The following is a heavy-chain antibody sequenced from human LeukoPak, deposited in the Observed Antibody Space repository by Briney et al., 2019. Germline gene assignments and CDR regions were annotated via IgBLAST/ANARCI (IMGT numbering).Heavy chain of an antibody. D-gene: IGHD1-26*01. CDR1: GGSISSYY. CDR3: ARVFYSGNVDP. Sequence: SETLSLTCTVSGGSISSYYWSWIRQPPGKGLEWIGYIYYSGSTNYNPSLKSRVTISVDTSKNQFSLDLSSVTAADTAVYYCARVFYSGNVDPWGHGTLVTVSS. CDR2: IYYSGST. J-gene: IGHJ5*02. V-gene: IGHV4-59*01.